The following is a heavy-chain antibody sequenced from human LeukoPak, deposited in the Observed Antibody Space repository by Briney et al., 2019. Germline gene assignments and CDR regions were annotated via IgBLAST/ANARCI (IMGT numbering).Heavy chain of an antibody. V-gene: IGHV1-2*02. CDR3: ARVDWFYYYFDY. D-gene: IGHD3-9*01. CDR2: INPNSGGT. Sequence: ASVKVSCKASGYTFTGYYMHWVRQAPGQGLEWMGWINPNSGGTNYAQKFQGRVTMTRNTSISTAYMELSRLRSDDTAVYYCARVDWFYYYFDYWGQGTLVTVSS. CDR1: GYTFTGYY. J-gene: IGHJ4*02.